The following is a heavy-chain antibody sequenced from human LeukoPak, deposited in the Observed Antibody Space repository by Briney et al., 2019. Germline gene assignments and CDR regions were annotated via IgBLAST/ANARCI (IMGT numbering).Heavy chain of an antibody. CDR2: IDHGGST. CDR1: GGSFSGYY. J-gene: IGHJ6*02. CDR3: ASRIAAAGYYYYYYAMDV. V-gene: IGHV4-34*01. D-gene: IGHD6-13*01. Sequence: SETLSLTCAVYGGSFSGYYWSWIRQPPGRGLEWIGEIDHGGSTTYNPSLKSRVTISLDTSKNQFSLKMNSVTAADTAVYYCASRIAAAGYYYYYYAMDVWGQGTTVTVSS.